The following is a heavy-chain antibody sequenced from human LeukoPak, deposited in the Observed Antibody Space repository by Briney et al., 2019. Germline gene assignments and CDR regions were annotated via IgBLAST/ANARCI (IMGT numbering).Heavy chain of an antibody. CDR1: GYSIINDYY. J-gene: IGHJ5*02. CDR2: IYHSGGS. CDR3: AKAGTTGIHHWFDP. Sequence: SETLSLTCVVSGYSIINDYYWGWIRQPPGKGLEWIGNIYHSGGSYYNPSLKSRVTILVDTSKNQFSLKLSSVTAADTAVYYCAKAGTTGIHHWFDPWGQGNLVTVSS. D-gene: IGHD1-1*01. V-gene: IGHV4-38-2*01.